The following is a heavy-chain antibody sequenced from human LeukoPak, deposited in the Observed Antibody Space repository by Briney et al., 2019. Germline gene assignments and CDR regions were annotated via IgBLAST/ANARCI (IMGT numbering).Heavy chain of an antibody. Sequence: GGSLRLSCAASGFTFNTYWMSWVRQAPGKGLEWVAHIKQDGSEKYYVDSVKGRFTISRDNSKNTLYLQMNSLRAEDTAVYYCARGIADFDYWGQGTLVTVSS. CDR2: IKQDGSEK. CDR3: ARGIADFDY. D-gene: IGHD6-13*01. CDR1: GFTFNTYW. V-gene: IGHV3-7*03. J-gene: IGHJ4*02.